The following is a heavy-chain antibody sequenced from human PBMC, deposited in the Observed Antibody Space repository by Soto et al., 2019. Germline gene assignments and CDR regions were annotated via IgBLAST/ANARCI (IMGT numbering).Heavy chain of an antibody. CDR2: INPSGGST. CDR3: ARWVCGSSSLDYYYGMDV. V-gene: IGHV1-46*01. CDR1: GYTFTSYY. J-gene: IGHJ6*02. Sequence: GASVKVSCKASGYTFTSYYMHWVRQAPGQGLEWMGIINPSGGSTSYAQKFQGRVTMTRDTPTSTVYMELSSLRSEDTAVYYCARWVCGSSSLDYYYGMDVCGRRSTFAVSS. D-gene: IGHD6-6*01.